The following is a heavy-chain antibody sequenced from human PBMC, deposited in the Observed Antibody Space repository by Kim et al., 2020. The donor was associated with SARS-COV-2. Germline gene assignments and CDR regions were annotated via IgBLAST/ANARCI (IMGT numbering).Heavy chain of an antibody. CDR2: MNPNSGNT. D-gene: IGHD3-9*01. J-gene: IGHJ4*02. CDR1: GYTFTSYD. V-gene: IGHV1-8*01. Sequence: ASVKVSCKASGYTFTSYDINWVRQATGQGLEWMGWMNPNSGNTGYAQKFQGRVTMTRNTSISTAYMELSSLRSEDTAVYYCARAKAGGGRYFDWLSQYYFDYWGQGTLVTVSS. CDR3: ARAKAGGGRYFDWLSQYYFDY.